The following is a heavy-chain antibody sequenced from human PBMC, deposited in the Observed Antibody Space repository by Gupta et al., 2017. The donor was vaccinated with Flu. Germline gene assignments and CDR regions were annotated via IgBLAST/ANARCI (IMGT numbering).Heavy chain of an antibody. D-gene: IGHD5-18*01. J-gene: IGHJ4*02. CDR1: SSSYY. Sequence: SSSYYWGWIRQPPGKGLEWIGSIYYSGSTYYNPSLKSRVTISVDTSKNQFSLKLSSVTAADTAVYYCARSRIQLWYKDDYWGQGTLVTVSS. CDR2: IYYSGST. CDR3: ARSRIQLWYKDDY. V-gene: IGHV4-39*01.